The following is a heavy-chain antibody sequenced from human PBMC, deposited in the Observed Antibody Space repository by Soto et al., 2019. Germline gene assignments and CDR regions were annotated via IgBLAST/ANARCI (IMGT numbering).Heavy chain of an antibody. Sequence: ASVKVSCKASGYTFTGYYMHWVRQAPGQGLEWMGWINPNSGGTNYAQKFQGRVTMTRDTSISTAYMELSRLRSDDTAVYYCAREGYPQYYDYVLGSGNFDYWGQGALVTVSS. D-gene: IGHD3-16*01. CDR1: GYTFTGYY. CDR2: INPNSGGT. CDR3: AREGYPQYYDYVLGSGNFDY. V-gene: IGHV1-2*02. J-gene: IGHJ4*02.